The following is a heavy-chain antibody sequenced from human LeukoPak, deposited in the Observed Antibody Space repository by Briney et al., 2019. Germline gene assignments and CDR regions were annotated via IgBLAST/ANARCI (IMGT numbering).Heavy chain of an antibody. CDR2: ISDDGGHT. Sequence: PGGSLRLSCAASGFTFSNYWMHWVRQAPGKGLVWVSRISDDGGHTFYADSVKGRFAMSRDNAKNTLFLQMNSLRAEDTAVYYCARVTGGYNLVDYWGQGTLVTVSS. CDR3: ARVTGGYNLVDY. V-gene: IGHV3-74*01. J-gene: IGHJ4*02. D-gene: IGHD5-24*01. CDR1: GFTFSNYW.